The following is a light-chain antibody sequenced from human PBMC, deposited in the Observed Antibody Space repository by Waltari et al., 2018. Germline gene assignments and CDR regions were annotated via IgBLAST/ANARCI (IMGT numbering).Light chain of an antibody. CDR3: QQSYSTPVT. V-gene: IGKV1-39*01. CDR1: HDISNY. J-gene: IGKJ1*01. CDR2: AAS. Sequence: DIQMTQSPSSLSASVGDRVTITCQASHDISNYLNWYQQKPGKAPKLLIYAASSLQSGVPSRFSGSGSGTDFTLTISSLQPEDFATYYCQQSYSTPVTFGQGTKVEIK.